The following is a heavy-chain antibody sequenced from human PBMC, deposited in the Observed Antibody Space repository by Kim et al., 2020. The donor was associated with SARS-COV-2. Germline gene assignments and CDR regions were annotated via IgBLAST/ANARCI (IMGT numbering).Heavy chain of an antibody. CDR2: IYHSGST. CDR1: GGSISSSNW. Sequence: SETLSLTCAVSGGSISSSNWWSWVRQPPGKGLEWIGEIYHSGSTNYNPSLKSRVTISVDKSKNQFSLKLSSVTAADTAVYYCARDLRYYYGSGSYSYYYYGMDVWGQGTTVTVSS. J-gene: IGHJ6*02. CDR3: ARDLRYYYGSGSYSYYYYGMDV. D-gene: IGHD3-10*01. V-gene: IGHV4-4*02.